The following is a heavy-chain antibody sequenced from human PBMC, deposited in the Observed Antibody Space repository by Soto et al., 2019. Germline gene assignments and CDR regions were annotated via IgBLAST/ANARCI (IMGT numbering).Heavy chain of an antibody. CDR2: ISSSSSYI. CDR1: GFTFSSYS. V-gene: IGHV3-21*01. Sequence: GGSLRLSCAASGFTFSSYSMNWVRQAPGKGLEWVSSISSSSSYIYYADSVKGRFTISRDNAKNSLYLQMNSLRAEDTAVYYCASSTDSSGWPHYYYYYGMDVWGQGTTVTVSS. D-gene: IGHD6-19*01. CDR3: ASSTDSSGWPHYYYYYGMDV. J-gene: IGHJ6*02.